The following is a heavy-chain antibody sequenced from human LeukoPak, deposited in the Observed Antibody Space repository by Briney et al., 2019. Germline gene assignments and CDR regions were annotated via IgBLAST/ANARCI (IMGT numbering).Heavy chain of an antibody. V-gene: IGHV3-30*04. D-gene: IGHD4-23*01. J-gene: IGHJ4*02. CDR3: ARENDGGDY. Sequence: PGRSLRLSCAASGFTFSSYVIHWVRQAPGEGLDWVAVMSLDGTTTHYADSVKGRFTVSRDDSQNRLNLQMNSLRPEDTAVYYCARENDGGDYWGQGTLVTVSS. CDR2: MSLDGTTT. CDR1: GFTFSSYV.